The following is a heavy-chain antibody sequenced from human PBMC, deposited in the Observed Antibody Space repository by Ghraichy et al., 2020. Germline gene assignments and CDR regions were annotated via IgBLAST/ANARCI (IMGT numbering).Heavy chain of an antibody. J-gene: IGHJ4*02. CDR3: ARKFLYSSSSPFDS. CDR1: GGSISSYY. V-gene: IGHV4-59*01. D-gene: IGHD6-6*01. Sequence: SQTLSLTCTVSGGSISSYYWSWIRQPPGRGLEWIGYIYYSGTTNYNPSLKSRITVSIDTSKNQFSLKLSSVTAADTAVYYCARKFLYSSSSPFDSWGQGTLVTVSS. CDR2: IYYSGTT.